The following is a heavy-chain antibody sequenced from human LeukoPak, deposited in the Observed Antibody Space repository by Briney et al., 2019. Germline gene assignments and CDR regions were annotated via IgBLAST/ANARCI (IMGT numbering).Heavy chain of an antibody. CDR2: INPNSGAT. V-gene: IGHV1-2*02. Sequence: ASVKVSCKASGYTFTDYYMHWVRQAPGQRLEWMGWINPNSGATKYAQKFQGRVTMTRDTSISTAYMELSRLTSDDTAVYYCARGEYVISGYRNDAFDIWGQGTMVTVSS. D-gene: IGHD3-22*01. CDR3: ARGEYVISGYRNDAFDI. J-gene: IGHJ3*02. CDR1: GYTFTDYY.